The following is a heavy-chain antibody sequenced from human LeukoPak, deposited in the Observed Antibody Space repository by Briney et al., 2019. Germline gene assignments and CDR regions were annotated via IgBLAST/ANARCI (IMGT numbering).Heavy chain of an antibody. CDR3: ARLYTGLDY. CDR2: ISSSGSTI. D-gene: IGHD1-1*01. Sequence: GRSLRLSCAASGFTFCDYYISWIRHAPGEGLGWVSYISSSGSTIYYADSVKGRFTISRDNAKNSLYLQMNSLRAEDTAVYYCARLYTGLDYWGQGTLVTVSS. CDR1: GFTFCDYY. J-gene: IGHJ4*02. V-gene: IGHV3-11*04.